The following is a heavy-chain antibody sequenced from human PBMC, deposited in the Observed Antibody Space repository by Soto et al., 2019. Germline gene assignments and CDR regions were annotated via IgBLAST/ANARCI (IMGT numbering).Heavy chain of an antibody. CDR2: ISGYNGNT. V-gene: IGHV1-18*04. CDR3: ATSTITMIRGVIYFYYGVDV. D-gene: IGHD3-10*01. Sequence: ASVKVSCKASGYTFTSYAISWVRQAPGQGLELMGWISGYNGNTNYAQKLQGRVAMTTDTSTSTAYMELRNLRSDDTAVYYCATSTITMIRGVIYFYYGVDVWGQGTTVTVSS. J-gene: IGHJ6*02. CDR1: GYTFTSYA.